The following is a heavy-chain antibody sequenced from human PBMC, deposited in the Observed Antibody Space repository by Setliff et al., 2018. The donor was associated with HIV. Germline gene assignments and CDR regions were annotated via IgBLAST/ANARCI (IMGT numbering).Heavy chain of an antibody. J-gene: IGHJ4*02. D-gene: IGHD6-19*01. Sequence: SETLSLTCTVSGGSLSSGYYYWSWIRQPAGKELVWIGRIYPSGSTIYSSGTTHYNPFLKSRVTISVDTSKNQFSMKLNSVTAADTAVNYWATPRVGRYSNGWFNLDYWGQGTLVTVSS. V-gene: IGHV4-61*02. CDR1: GGSLSSGYYY. CDR2: IYPSG. CDR3: ATPRVGRYSNGWFNLDY.